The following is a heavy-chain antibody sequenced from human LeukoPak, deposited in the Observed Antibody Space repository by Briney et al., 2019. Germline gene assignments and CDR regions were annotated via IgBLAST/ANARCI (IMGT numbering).Heavy chain of an antibody. CDR2: ISGSGGST. V-gene: IGHV3-23*01. CDR3: AKDQRVDTAMVFDY. D-gene: IGHD5-18*01. J-gene: IGHJ4*02. CDR1: GFTFSSYA. Sequence: GGSLRLSCAASGFTFSSYAMSWVRQAPGKGLDWVSAISGSGGSTYYADSVKGRFTISRNNSKNTLYLQMNSLRAEDTAVYYCAKDQRVDTAMVFDYWGQGTLVTVSS.